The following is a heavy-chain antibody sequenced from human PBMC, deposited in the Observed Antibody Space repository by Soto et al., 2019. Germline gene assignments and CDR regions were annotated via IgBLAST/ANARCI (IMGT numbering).Heavy chain of an antibody. V-gene: IGHV4-59*12. J-gene: IGHJ5*02. D-gene: IGHD6-13*01. CDR3: ARERPEGSRLDP. CDR2: IYYSGST. CDR1: GGSISSYY. Sequence: SLTCTVSGGSISSYYWSWIRQPPGKGLEWIGYIYYSGSTNYNPSLKSRVTISVDTSKNQFSLKLSSVTAADTAVYYCARERPEGSRLDPWGQGTLVTVSS.